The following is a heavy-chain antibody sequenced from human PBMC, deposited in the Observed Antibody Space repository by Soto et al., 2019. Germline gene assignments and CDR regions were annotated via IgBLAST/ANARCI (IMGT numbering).Heavy chain of an antibody. CDR3: AHRVLRTVFGLVTTTAIYFDF. J-gene: IGHJ4*02. D-gene: IGHD3-3*01. V-gene: IGHV2-5*02. Sequence: QITLNESGPTVVXPTETLXXXCXXSGFSLTTSGGGVGWIRQSPGKAPEWLALIYWDDDKRYSASLKSRLTITKDTSKNQVVLTVSDLDPTDTATYYCAHRVLRTVFGLVTTTAIYFDFWGQGAPVAVSS. CDR2: IYWDDDK. CDR1: GFSLTTSGGG.